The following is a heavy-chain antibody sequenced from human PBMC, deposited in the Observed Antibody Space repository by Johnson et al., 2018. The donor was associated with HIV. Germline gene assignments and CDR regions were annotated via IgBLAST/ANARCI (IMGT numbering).Heavy chain of an antibody. D-gene: IGHD6-19*01. CDR1: GFKFDDYG. J-gene: IGHJ3*02. Sequence: MQLVESGGGVVRPGGSLRLSCAASGFKFDDYGMSWVRQAPGKGLEWVSGINWDGGRIGYADSVKGRFTISRDNAKKSLHLQMNSLRAEDTALYYCARRAGYSGQWLVQTVDAFDIWGQGAMVTVSS. CDR3: ARRAGYSGQWLVQTVDAFDI. V-gene: IGHV3-20*04. CDR2: INWDGGRI.